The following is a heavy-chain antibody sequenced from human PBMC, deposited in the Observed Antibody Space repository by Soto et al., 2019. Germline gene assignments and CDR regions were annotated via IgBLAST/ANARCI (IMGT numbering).Heavy chain of an antibody. V-gene: IGHV3-30*18. J-gene: IGHJ4*02. D-gene: IGHD4-17*01. CDR3: AKDLYGGNSGLSDY. Sequence: QVQLVESGGGVVQPGRSLSLSCAASGFTFSTYGMHWVRQAPGKGLEWVALISYDKSNAYYADSVKGRFTISRDNSKNTLLLQMNSLRTEDTAVYYCAKDLYGGNSGLSDYWGQGTLVTVSS. CDR1: GFTFSTYG. CDR2: ISYDKSNA.